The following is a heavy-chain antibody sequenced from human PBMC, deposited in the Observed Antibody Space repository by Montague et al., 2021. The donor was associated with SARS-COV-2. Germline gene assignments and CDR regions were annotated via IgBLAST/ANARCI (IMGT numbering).Heavy chain of an antibody. D-gene: IGHD1-14*01. CDR2: VFPSGYT. CDR3: ARESETEQYLEY. CDR1: GDSISSYY. Sequence: SETLSLTCTVSGDSISSYYWTWIRQPPGRGLEWIGHVFPSGYTNSNRSLKGRVTISVDTSRNQFYLKLSSVTAADTAVYYCARESETEQYLEYWGHGALVTVSS. J-gene: IGHJ4*01. V-gene: IGHV4-59*01.